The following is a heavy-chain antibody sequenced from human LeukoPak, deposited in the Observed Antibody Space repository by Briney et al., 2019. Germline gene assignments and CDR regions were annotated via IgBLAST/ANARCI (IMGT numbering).Heavy chain of an antibody. Sequence: GRSLRLSCAASGFTFSSYGMHWVRQAPGKGLEWVAIMWYDGSNKYYTDSVKGRFTISRDNSKNTLYLQMNSLRVEDTAVYYCAKEFNRGLPDYWGQGTLVTVPS. J-gene: IGHJ4*02. CDR1: GFTFSSYG. D-gene: IGHD2-21*01. CDR2: MWYDGSNK. CDR3: AKEFNRGLPDY. V-gene: IGHV3-33*06.